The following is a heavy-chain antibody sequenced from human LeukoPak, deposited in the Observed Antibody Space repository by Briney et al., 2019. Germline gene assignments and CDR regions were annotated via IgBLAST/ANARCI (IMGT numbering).Heavy chain of an antibody. V-gene: IGHV4-59*01. CDR1: GGSISSYY. J-gene: IGHJ4*02. CDR2: IYYSGST. D-gene: IGHD3-9*01. CDR3: ARVEEYYDILTGYSRAGYFDY. Sequence: SETLSLTCTVSGGSISSYYWSWIRQPPGKGLEWIGYIYYSGSTNYNPSLKSRVTTSVDTSKNQFSLKLSSVTAADTAVYYCARVEEYYDILTGYSRAGYFDYWGQGTLVTVSS.